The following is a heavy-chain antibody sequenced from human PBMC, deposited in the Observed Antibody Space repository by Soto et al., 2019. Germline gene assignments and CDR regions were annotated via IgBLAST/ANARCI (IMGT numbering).Heavy chain of an antibody. Sequence: QLQLQESGPGLVKPSGTLSLTCAVSIGSISSSNWWSWVRQPPGKVLEWIGKIYHSGSTNYNPSLKHRVTQSVHKPKNQFSLKLSSVTAADTAVYYCARAARDYGDFFDHWGQGNLVTVYS. V-gene: IGHV4-4*02. CDR1: IGSISSSNW. CDR3: ARAARDYGDFFDH. CDR2: IYHSGST. D-gene: IGHD4-17*01. J-gene: IGHJ4*02.